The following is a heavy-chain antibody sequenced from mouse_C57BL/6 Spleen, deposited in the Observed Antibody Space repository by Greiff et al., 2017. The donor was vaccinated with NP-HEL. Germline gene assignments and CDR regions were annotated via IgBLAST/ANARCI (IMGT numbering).Heavy chain of an antibody. J-gene: IGHJ4*01. CDR2: ISSGGDYI. D-gene: IGHD3-3*01. CDR1: GFTFSSYA. CDR3: TREGLDYYAMDY. V-gene: IGHV5-9-1*02. Sequence: EVQVVESGEGLVKPGGSLKLSCAASGFTFSSYAMSWVRQTPEKRLEWVAYISSGGDYIYYADTVKGRFTISRDNARNTLYLQMSSLKSEDTAMYYCTREGLDYYAMDYWGQGTSVTVSS.